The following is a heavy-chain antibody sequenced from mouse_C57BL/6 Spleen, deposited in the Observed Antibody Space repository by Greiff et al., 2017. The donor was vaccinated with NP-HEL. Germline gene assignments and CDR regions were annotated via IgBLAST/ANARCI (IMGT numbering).Heavy chain of an antibody. V-gene: IGHV5-17*01. Sequence: EVKLVESGGGLVKPGGSLKLSCAASGFTFSDYGMHWVRQAPEKGLEWVAYISSGSSTIYYADTVKGRFTISRDNAKNTLFLQMTSLRSEDTAMYYCAVYYGYDGGYYYAMDYWGQGTSVTVSS. CDR2: ISSGSSTI. CDR1: GFTFSDYG. J-gene: IGHJ4*01. CDR3: AVYYGYDGGYYYAMDY. D-gene: IGHD2-2*01.